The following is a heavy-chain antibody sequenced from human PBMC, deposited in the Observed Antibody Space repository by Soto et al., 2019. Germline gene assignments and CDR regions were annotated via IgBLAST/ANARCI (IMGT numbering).Heavy chain of an antibody. CDR3: ARGGGQDSYYYYYGMDV. D-gene: IGHD5-12*01. V-gene: IGHV1-46*01. Sequence: SVKVCGEAYGYTSTSYYMHWERQAPGQGLEWMGLSFPSGGRTSYAQKFQGRVTMTRDTSTSTVYTELSSMRSEDTAVYYCARGGGQDSYYYYYGMDVWGYWTTVTVSS. J-gene: IGHJ6*04. CDR2: SFPSGGRT. CDR1: GYTSTSYY.